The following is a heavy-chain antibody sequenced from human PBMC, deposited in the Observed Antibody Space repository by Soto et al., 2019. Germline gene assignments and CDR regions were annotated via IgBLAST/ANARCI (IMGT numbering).Heavy chain of an antibody. CDR3: AKGSVVVAAKFAS. J-gene: IGHJ4*02. D-gene: IGHD2-21*02. CDR1: GFTYNNYA. V-gene: IGHV3-23*01. CDR2: ISSSGYSA. Sequence: EVQLLESGGALVQPGVSLSLSCAASGFTYNNYAMGWVRQAPGKGLEWVSAISSSGYSAYYADSVKGRFTISRDNSRNTMFLQMNKLRAEDTAVYYCAKGSVVVAAKFASWGQGTQVTVSS.